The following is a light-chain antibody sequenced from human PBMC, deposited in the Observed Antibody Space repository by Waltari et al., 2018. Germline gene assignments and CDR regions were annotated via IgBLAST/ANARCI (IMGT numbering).Light chain of an antibody. V-gene: IGLV1-51*02. J-gene: IGLJ7*01. CDR2: ENT. Sequence: QSVLTQPPSVSAAPGQRVPISCYGGSPNIGNTYVSWYRQFPGTAPKLLIYENTERPSGIPGRFSGSKSGTSATLDITGLQAGDEADYYCGTWDSSLSGAVFGGGTHLTVL. CDR3: GTWDSSLSGAV. CDR1: SPNIGNTY.